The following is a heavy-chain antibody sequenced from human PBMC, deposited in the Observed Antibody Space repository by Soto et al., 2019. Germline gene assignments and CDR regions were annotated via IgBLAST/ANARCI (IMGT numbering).Heavy chain of an antibody. D-gene: IGHD3-22*01. CDR3: ARGAFGRAASGSLAS. J-gene: IGHJ5*02. CDR2: IIPIFGTA. V-gene: IGHV1-69*01. Sequence: QVQLVQSGAEVKKPGSSVKVYCKASGGTFSSYSFSWVRQAPGQGLEWMGGIIPIFGTANYAQRFQGRVTITADESTSTASMELSSLRSEDTAVYYCARGAFGRAASGSLASWGQGTLFTVSS. CDR1: GGTFSSYS.